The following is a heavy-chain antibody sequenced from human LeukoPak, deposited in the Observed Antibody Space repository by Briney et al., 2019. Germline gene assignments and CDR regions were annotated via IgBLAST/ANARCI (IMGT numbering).Heavy chain of an antibody. V-gene: IGHV3-21*01. Sequence: PGGSLRLSCAASGFTFSSYAMSWVRQAPGKGLEWVSSISSSSSYIFYADSVKGRFTISRDNAKNSLYLQMNSLRVEDTAVYYCARDGPPNSSGYYRYYFDYWGQGTLVTVSS. CDR2: ISSSSSYI. J-gene: IGHJ4*02. D-gene: IGHD3-22*01. CDR3: ARDGPPNSSGYYRYYFDY. CDR1: GFTFSSYA.